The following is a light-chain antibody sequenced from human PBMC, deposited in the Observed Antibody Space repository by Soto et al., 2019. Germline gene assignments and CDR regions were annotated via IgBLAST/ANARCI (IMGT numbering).Light chain of an antibody. CDR2: DVS. V-gene: IGLV2-14*03. J-gene: IGLJ1*01. CDR3: SSFTRSSTFV. CDR1: SSDVGRYNY. Sequence: QSVLAQPGSVSGSRGQSITISCTGTSSDVGRYNYVSWFQQHPGKVPKLIIYDVSNWPSGVSDRFSGSKSGNTASLTISGLHPEDEADYYCSSFTRSSTFVFGTGTKVTVL.